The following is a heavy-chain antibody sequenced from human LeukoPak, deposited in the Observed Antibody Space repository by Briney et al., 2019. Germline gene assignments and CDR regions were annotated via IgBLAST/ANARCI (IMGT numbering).Heavy chain of an antibody. Sequence: PSQTLSLTCTVSGGLISSGDYYWRWIRQPPGKGLEWIGYLYDSGSTYYTPSLKSRVTISVDTSKNQFSLKLSSVTAADTAVYYCARALTGSYFDYWGQGTLVTVSS. CDR2: LYDSGST. D-gene: IGHD3-9*01. V-gene: IGHV4-30-4*01. CDR3: ARALTGSYFDY. J-gene: IGHJ4*02. CDR1: GGLISSGDYY.